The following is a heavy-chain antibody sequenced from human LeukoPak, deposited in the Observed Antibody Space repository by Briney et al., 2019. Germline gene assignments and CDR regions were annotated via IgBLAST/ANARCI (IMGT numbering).Heavy chain of an antibody. CDR1: GYTFTGYY. CDR3: ARLRDDILTGYFDY. V-gene: IGHV1-2*02. Sequence: ASVKVSCKASGYTFTGYYMHLVRQAPGQGLEWMGWINPNSGGTNYSQKFQGRVTMTRDTSISTAYMELSRLRSDDTAVYYCARLRDDILTGYFDYWGQGTLVTVSS. CDR2: INPNSGGT. J-gene: IGHJ4*02. D-gene: IGHD3-9*01.